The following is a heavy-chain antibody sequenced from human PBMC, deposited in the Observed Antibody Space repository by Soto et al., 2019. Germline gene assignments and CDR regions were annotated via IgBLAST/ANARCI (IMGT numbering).Heavy chain of an antibody. V-gene: IGHV3-30*18. CDR2: ISYDGSNK. J-gene: IGHJ4*02. Sequence: PGGSLRLSCAASGFTFSSYGMHWVRQAPGKGLEWVAVISYDGSNKYYADSVKGRFTISRDNSKNTLYLQMNSLRAEDTAVYYCAKETGGSGSYSLFGNFDYWGQGTLVTVSS. CDR1: GFTFSSYG. CDR3: AKETGGSGSYSLFGNFDY. D-gene: IGHD1-26*01.